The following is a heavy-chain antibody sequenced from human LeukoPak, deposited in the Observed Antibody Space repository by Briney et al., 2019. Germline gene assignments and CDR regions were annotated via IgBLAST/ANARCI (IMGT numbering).Heavy chain of an antibody. CDR2: ISISSSTI. D-gene: IGHD2-15*01. CDR3: ARELVVVAATHYYYYMDV. CDR1: GFTFSSYS. J-gene: IGHJ6*03. Sequence: GGSLRLSCAASGFTFSSYSMNWVRQAPGKGLEWVSYISISSSTIYYADSVKGRFTISRDNAKNSLYLQMNSLRAEDTAVYYCARELVVVAATHYYYYMDVWGKGTTVTVSS. V-gene: IGHV3-48*01.